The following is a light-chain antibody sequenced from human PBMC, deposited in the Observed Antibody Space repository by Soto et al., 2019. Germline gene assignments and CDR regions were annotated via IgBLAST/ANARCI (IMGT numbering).Light chain of an antibody. J-gene: IGLJ1*01. CDR3: SSYTSSSTPYV. Sequence: QSALTQPASASGSPGQSITISCTGTSSDVGGYNYVSWYQQHPVKAPKLMIYDVTNRPSGVSDRFSGSKSGNTASLTISGLQAEDEADYYCSSYTSSSTPYVFGTWTKLTVL. CDR2: DVT. CDR1: SSDVGGYNY. V-gene: IGLV2-14*01.